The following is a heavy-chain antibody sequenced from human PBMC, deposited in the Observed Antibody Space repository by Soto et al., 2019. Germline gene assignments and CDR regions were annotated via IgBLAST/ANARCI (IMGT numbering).Heavy chain of an antibody. J-gene: IGHJ3*02. CDR1: GFTFSSYS. CDR3: ARLGNYGNDAFDI. CDR2: ISSSSSYI. Sequence: EVQLMESGGGLVKPGGSLRLSCAASGFTFSSYSMNWVRQAPGKGLEWVSSISSSSSYIYYADSVKGRFTISRDNAKNSLYLQMNSLRAEDTAVYYCARLGNYGNDAFDIWGQGTMVTVSS. V-gene: IGHV3-21*01. D-gene: IGHD1-7*01.